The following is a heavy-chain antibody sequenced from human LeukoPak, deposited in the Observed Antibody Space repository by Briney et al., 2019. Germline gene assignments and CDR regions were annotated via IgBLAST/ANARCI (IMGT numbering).Heavy chain of an antibody. CDR3: ARTAYPYYYDSSGNDAFDI. D-gene: IGHD3-22*01. J-gene: IGHJ3*02. V-gene: IGHV5-51*01. CDR2: IYPGDSDT. Sequence: GESLKISCKGSGYSFTSYWIGWVRQMPGKGLEWMGIIYPGDSDTRYSPSVQGQVTISADKSISTAYLQWISLKASDTAMYYCARTAYPYYYDSSGNDAFDIWGQGTMVTVSS. CDR1: GYSFTSYW.